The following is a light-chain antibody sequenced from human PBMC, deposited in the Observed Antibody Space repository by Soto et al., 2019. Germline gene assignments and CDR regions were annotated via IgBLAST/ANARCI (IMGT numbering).Light chain of an antibody. V-gene: IGLV2-14*03. CDR2: AVS. J-gene: IGLJ2*01. Sequence: QSALTQPASVSGSPGQSITISCTGSSNDVGGYNYVSWYQHHPGKAPKLMIYAVSNRPSGVSNRFSASKSGNTASLTISGLQVEDEANYHCSSYTSSPPGVLCGGGNQLAVL. CDR1: SNDVGGYNY. CDR3: SSYTSSPPGVL.